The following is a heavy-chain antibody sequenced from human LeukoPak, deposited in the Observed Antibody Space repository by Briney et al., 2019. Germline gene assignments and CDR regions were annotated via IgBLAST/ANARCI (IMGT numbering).Heavy chain of an antibody. V-gene: IGHV4-59*01. CDR1: GGSIISYY. Sequence: PSETLSLTCTVSGGSIISYYWTWIRQPPGKGLEWIGYIYYSGSTNYNPSLKSRVTISVDTSKNQFSLKLSSVTAADTAVYYCARTISSWYPLHAFDIWGQGTMVTVSS. CDR3: ARTISSWYPLHAFDI. D-gene: IGHD6-13*01. J-gene: IGHJ3*02. CDR2: IYYSGST.